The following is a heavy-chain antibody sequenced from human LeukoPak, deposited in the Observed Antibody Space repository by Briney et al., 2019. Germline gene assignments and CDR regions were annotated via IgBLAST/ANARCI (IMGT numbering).Heavy chain of an antibody. CDR1: GLTFSYYS. Sequence: GGSLRLSCAASGLTFSYYSMNWVRQAPGKGLEWVSSISSSSSYIYYADSVKGRFTISRDNAKNSLYLQINSLRAEDTAVYYCARGSTPGYAFDIWGQGTMVTVSS. CDR3: ARGSTPGYAFDI. D-gene: IGHD3-10*01. J-gene: IGHJ3*02. CDR2: ISSSSSYI. V-gene: IGHV3-21*01.